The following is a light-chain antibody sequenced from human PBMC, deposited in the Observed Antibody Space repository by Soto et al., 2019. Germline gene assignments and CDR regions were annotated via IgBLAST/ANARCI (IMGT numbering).Light chain of an antibody. CDR2: GAS. Sequence: EIVLRQSPGTLSLSQGERATLSCRASQSVSSSYLAWYQQKPGQAPRLLIYGASSRATGIPDRFSGSGSGTEFTLTISSLQSEDFAVYYCQQYNSWPPITFGQGTRLEIK. J-gene: IGKJ5*01. V-gene: IGKV3-20*01. CDR3: QQYNSWPPIT. CDR1: QSVSSSY.